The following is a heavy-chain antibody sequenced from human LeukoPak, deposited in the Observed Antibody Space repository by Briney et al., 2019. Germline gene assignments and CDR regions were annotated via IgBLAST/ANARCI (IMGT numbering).Heavy chain of an antibody. CDR1: GFTVSSNY. V-gene: IGHV3-53*01. J-gene: IGHJ6*03. CDR3: ARDANYYDSSANYYYYMDV. D-gene: IGHD3-22*01. CDR2: IYSGGST. Sequence: GGSLRLSCAASGFTVSSNYMSWVRQAPGKGLEWVSIIYSGGSTFYADSVKGRFTISRDNSKNTLYLQMNSLRAEDTAVYYCARDANYYDSSANYYYYMDVWGKGTTVTISS.